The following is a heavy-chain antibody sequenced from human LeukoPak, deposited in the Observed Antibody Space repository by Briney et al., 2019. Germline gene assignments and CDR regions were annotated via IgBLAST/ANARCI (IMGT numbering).Heavy chain of an antibody. CDR3: ARGPHSSGWTYYYYYGMDV. CDR1: GGSFSGYY. J-gene: IGHJ6*02. V-gene: IGHV4-34*01. Sequence: SETLSLTCAVYGGSFSGYYWSWIRRPPGKGLEWIGEINHSGSTNYNPSLKSRVTISVDTSKNQFSLKLSSVTAADTAVYYCARGPHSSGWTYYYYYGMDVWGQGTTVTVSS. D-gene: IGHD6-19*01. CDR2: INHSGST.